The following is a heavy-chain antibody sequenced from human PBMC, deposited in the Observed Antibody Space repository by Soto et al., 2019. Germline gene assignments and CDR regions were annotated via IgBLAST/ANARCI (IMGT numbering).Heavy chain of an antibody. J-gene: IGHJ4*02. Sequence: GGSMRLSCAASGFNFSSYTMNWVRQDPGKGLEWVSAISGSGRSADYADSVEGRFTISRDNSKNTLYLQMSSLRAEDTAVYYCAKAGGIAVPGSHLDYWGQGTLVTVSS. CDR2: ISGSGRSA. CDR3: AKAGGIAVPGSHLDY. D-gene: IGHD6-19*01. V-gene: IGHV3-23*01. CDR1: GFNFSSYT.